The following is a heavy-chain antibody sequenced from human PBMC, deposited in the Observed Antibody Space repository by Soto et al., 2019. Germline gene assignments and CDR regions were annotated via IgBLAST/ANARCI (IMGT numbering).Heavy chain of an antibody. CDR3: AKDTLISGYDTPFFDY. Sequence: GGSLRLSCAASGFTFSSYGMSWVRQAPGKGLEWVSAISGSGGSTYYADSVKGRFTISRDNSKNTLYLQMNSLRAEDTAVYYCAKDTLISGYDTPFFDYWGQGTPVTVSS. J-gene: IGHJ4*02. CDR1: GFTFSSYG. CDR2: ISGSGGST. D-gene: IGHD5-12*01. V-gene: IGHV3-23*01.